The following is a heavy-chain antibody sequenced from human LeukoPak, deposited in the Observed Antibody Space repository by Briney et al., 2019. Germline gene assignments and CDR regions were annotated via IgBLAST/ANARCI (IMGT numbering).Heavy chain of an antibody. CDR2: ISGSGGDT. D-gene: IGHD3-9*01. CDR3: ARVIVTGYYDAFDI. Sequence: PGGSLRLSCAASGITFSSFAMSWVRQTPGKGLEWVSGISGSGGDTYYADSVKGRFTISRDNSKNTLYLQMNSLRAEDTAVYYCARVIVTGYYDAFDIWGQGTMVTVSS. CDR1: GITFSSFA. J-gene: IGHJ3*02. V-gene: IGHV3-23*01.